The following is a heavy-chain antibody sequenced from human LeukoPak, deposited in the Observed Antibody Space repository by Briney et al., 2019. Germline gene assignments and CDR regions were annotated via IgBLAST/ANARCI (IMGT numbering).Heavy chain of an antibody. V-gene: IGHV3-73*01. D-gene: IGHD6-19*01. Sequence: PGGSLRLSCAASGFTFRGSAMHWVRQASGKGLEWVGRIRSKANSYATAYAASVKGRFTISRDDSKNTAYLQMNSLKTEDTAVYYCTSPTGIAVAGVDYWGQGTLVTVSS. CDR3: TSPTGIAVAGVDY. CDR2: IRSKANSYAT. J-gene: IGHJ4*02. CDR1: GFTFRGSA.